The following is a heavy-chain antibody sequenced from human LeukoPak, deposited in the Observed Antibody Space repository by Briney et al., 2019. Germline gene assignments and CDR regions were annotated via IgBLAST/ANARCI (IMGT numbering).Heavy chain of an antibody. J-gene: IGHJ5*02. CDR3: AKDRNDDILTGYNWLDP. Sequence: GGSLRLSCAASGFTISGTHMAWVRQAPGKGLEWVSTLYRGTDTRYAESVKGRFTISRDSSKNTLYLQMNSLRAEDTAVYYCAKDRNDDILTGYNWLDPRGQGTLVTVSS. D-gene: IGHD3-9*01. CDR2: LYRGTDT. V-gene: IGHV3-53*01. CDR1: GFTISGTH.